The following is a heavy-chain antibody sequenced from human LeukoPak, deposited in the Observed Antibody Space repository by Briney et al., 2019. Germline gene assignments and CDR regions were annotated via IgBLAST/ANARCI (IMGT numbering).Heavy chain of an antibody. CDR2: ISYDGSNK. CDR1: GFTFSSYA. D-gene: IGHD1-26*01. Sequence: GRSLRLSCAASGFTFSSYAMHWVRQAPGKELEWVAVISYDGSNKYYADSVKGRFTISRDNSKNTLYLQMNSPRAEDTAVYYCGRSGSPLPVEFDYWGQGTLVTVSS. V-gene: IGHV3-30-3*01. J-gene: IGHJ4*02. CDR3: GRSGSPLPVEFDY.